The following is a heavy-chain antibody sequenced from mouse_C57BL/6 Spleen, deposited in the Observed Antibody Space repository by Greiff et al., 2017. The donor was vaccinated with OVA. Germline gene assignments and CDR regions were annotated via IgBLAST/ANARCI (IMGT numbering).Heavy chain of an antibody. CDR3: ARDYGSSYGSAMDY. CDR1: GYTFTSYW. J-gene: IGHJ4*01. CDR2: IYPGSGST. D-gene: IGHD1-1*01. V-gene: IGHV1-55*01. Sequence: QVHVKQPGAELVKPGASVKMSCKASGYTFTSYWITWVKQRPGQGLEWIGDIYPGSGSTNYNEKFKSKATLTVDTSSSTAYMQLSSLTSEDSAVYYCARDYGSSYGSAMDYWGQGTSVTVSS.